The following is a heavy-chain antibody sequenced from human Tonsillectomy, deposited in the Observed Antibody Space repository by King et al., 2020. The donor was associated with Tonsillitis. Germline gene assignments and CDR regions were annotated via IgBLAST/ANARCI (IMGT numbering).Heavy chain of an antibody. Sequence: VKLVESGGGLVQPGGSLRLSCAASGFTFSGYWMHWVRQAPGKGLVWVSRINSDGDSTDYADSVKGRFTISRDNAKDTLFLQMNSLRAEDTAVYYCAKNWGLWFRGQGTLVTVSS. J-gene: IGHJ4*02. V-gene: IGHV3-74*01. D-gene: IGHD3-10*01. CDR3: AKNWGLWF. CDR2: INSDGDST. CDR1: GFTFSGYW.